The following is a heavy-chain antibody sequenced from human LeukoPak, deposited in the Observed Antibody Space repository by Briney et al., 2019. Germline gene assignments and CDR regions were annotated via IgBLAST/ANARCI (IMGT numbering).Heavy chain of an antibody. V-gene: IGHV3-48*01. Sequence: GGSLRLSCAASGFTFSSYSMNWVRQAPGKGLEWVSYISSSSSTIYYADSVKGRFTISRDNAKNSLYLQMNSLRAEETAVYYCERDNGYSRSWTVDYWGQRTLVTVSS. CDR1: GFTFSSYS. J-gene: IGHJ4*02. CDR3: ERDNGYSRSWTVDY. D-gene: IGHD6-13*01. CDR2: ISSSSSTI.